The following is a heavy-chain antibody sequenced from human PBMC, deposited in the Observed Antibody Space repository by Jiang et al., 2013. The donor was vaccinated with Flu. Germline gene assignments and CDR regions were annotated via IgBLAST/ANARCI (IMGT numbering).Heavy chain of an antibody. V-gene: IGHV6-1*01. J-gene: IGHJ2*01. CDR2: TYYRSKWYN. Sequence: SLTCAISGDSVSSNSAAWNWIRQSPSRGLEWLGRTYYRSKWYNDYAVSVKSRITINPDTSKNQFSLQLNSVTPEDTAVYYCARDRSLVGWAGDGGRHFDLWGRGTLVTVSS. CDR1: GDSVSSNSAA. D-gene: IGHD7-27*01. CDR3: ARDRSLVGWAGDGGRHFDL.